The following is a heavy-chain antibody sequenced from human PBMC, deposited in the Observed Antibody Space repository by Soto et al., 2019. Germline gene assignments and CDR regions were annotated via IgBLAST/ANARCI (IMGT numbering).Heavy chain of an antibody. CDR1: GFIFDDYA. Sequence: EVQLVESGGGLVQPGRSLRLSCADSGFIFDDYAMHWVRQAPGKGLEWVSGISWNSDTTGYADSVKGRFTISRDNAKNSLYLQMNSVRPEDTAWYYCAKDIPQERWLHSFQHWGQGTLVTVSS. V-gene: IGHV3-9*01. J-gene: IGHJ1*01. CDR3: AKDIPQERWLHSFQH. CDR2: ISWNSDTT. D-gene: IGHD5-12*01.